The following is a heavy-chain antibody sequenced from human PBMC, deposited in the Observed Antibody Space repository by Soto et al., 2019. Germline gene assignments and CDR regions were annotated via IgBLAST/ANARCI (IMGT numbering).Heavy chain of an antibody. V-gene: IGHV4-39*01. Sequence: SETLSLTCTVSGGSISSSSYYWGWIRQPPGKGLEWIGNIYYSGSTYYNPSLKIRVTISVDTSKNQFSLKLSSVTAADTAVYYCARHIVVGYNWFDPWGQGTLVTVSS. D-gene: IGHD3-22*01. CDR2: IYYSGST. CDR1: GGSISSSSYY. J-gene: IGHJ5*02. CDR3: ARHIVVGYNWFDP.